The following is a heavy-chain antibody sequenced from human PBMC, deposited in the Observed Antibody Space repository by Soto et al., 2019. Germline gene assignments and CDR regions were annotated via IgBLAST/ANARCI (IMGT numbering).Heavy chain of an antibody. D-gene: IGHD1-1*01. CDR1: GFTFSSYD. J-gene: IGHJ6*02. CDR3: ARDLQALNYGMDV. V-gene: IGHV3-33*01. CDR2: IWYDGSIK. Sequence: QVQLVESGGGVVQPGRSLRLSCAASGFTFSSYDMHWVRQAPGKGLEWVAVIWYDGSIKYYADSVKGRFTISRDHSKNTLYLQMHSLRAEDTAVYYCARDLQALNYGMDVWGQGTTVTVSS.